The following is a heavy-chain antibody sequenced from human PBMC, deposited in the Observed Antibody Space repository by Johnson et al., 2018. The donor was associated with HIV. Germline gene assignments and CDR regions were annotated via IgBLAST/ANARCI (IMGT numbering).Heavy chain of an antibody. CDR1: GFTVSSNY. Sequence: EQLVESGGRVVRPGGSLRLSCAASGFTVSSNYMSWVRQAPGKGLEWVSVIYSGGSTYYTDSVKGRFTISRDNSKNTLYLQMNSLRAEDTAVYFCARDPCTGASCLPGAFDIWGQGTLVTVSS. V-gene: IGHV3-66*01. D-gene: IGHD2-15*01. J-gene: IGHJ3*02. CDR3: ARDPCTGASCLPGAFDI. CDR2: IYSGGST.